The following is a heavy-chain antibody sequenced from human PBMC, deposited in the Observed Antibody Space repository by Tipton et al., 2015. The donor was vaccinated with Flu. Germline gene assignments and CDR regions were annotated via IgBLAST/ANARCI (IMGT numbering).Heavy chain of an antibody. D-gene: IGHD4-23*01. J-gene: IGHJ4*02. CDR3: ARNAVGVLDY. V-gene: IGHV4-31*03. CDR1: GGSISSGGYY. CDR2: IYYSGST. Sequence: TLSLTCTVSGGSISSGGYYWSWIRQHPGKGLEWIGYIYYSGSTYYNPSLKSRVTISVDTSKNQFSLKLSSVTAADTAVYYCARNAVGVLDYWGQGTRVTGSS.